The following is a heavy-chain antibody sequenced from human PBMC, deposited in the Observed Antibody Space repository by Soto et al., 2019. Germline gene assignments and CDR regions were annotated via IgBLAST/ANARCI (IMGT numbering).Heavy chain of an antibody. V-gene: IGHV4-34*01. CDR1: GGSFSGYY. Sequence: KPSETLSLTCAVYGGSFSGYYWSWIRQPPGKGLEWIGEINHSGSTNYNPSLKSRVTISVDTSKSQFSLKLSSVTAAATAVYYCARETPNIVVVPAAIRDYYYYGMDVWGQGTTVTVSS. J-gene: IGHJ6*02. D-gene: IGHD2-2*02. CDR2: INHSGST. CDR3: ARETPNIVVVPAAIRDYYYYGMDV.